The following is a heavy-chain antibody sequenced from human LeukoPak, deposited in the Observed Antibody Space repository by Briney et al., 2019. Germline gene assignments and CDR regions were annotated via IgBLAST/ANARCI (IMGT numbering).Heavy chain of an antibody. J-gene: IGHJ4*02. CDR2: ILHSGIT. CDR3: ARVRVTPYISIDS. D-gene: IGHD4-23*01. V-gene: IGHV4-39*07. CDR1: GGSISSSNYY. Sequence: SETLSLTCTVSGGSISSSNYYWAWIRQTPGKGLEWIGSILHSGITFYNPSLKSRVTISVDKSKNQFSLKLNSVTAADTAVYYCARVRVTPYISIDSWGQGTLVTVSS.